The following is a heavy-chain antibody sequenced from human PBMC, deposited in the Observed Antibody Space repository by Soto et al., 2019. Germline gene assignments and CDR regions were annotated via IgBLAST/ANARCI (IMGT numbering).Heavy chain of an antibody. CDR2: INAGNGNT. Sequence: QVQLVQSGAEVKKPGASVKVSCKASGYTFTIYAMHWVRQAPGQRLEWMGWINAGNGNTKYSQKFQGRVTITRDTSASTAYMELNSLRSEDTAVYYCASDFTVPAAIGYWGQGTLVTVSS. J-gene: IGHJ4*02. D-gene: IGHD2-2*02. V-gene: IGHV1-3*01. CDR3: ASDFTVPAAIGY. CDR1: GYTFTIYA.